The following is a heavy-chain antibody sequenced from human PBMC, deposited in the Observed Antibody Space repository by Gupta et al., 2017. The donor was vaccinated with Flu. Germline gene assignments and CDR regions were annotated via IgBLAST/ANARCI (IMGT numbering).Heavy chain of an antibody. V-gene: IGHV3-33*06. J-gene: IGHJ3*02. Sequence: FSRYGMHWVRQAPGKGREWVAVIWSDGNNRFYADSVKGRFTFSRDNSKNTLSLQMNSLGAEDTAIYYCVKERGPFDAFDIWGQGTMVTVSS. CDR1: FSRYG. D-gene: IGHD3-10*01. CDR3: VKERGPFDAFDI. CDR2: IWSDGNNR.